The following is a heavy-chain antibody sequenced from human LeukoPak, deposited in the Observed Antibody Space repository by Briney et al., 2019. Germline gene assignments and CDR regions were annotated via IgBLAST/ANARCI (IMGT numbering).Heavy chain of an antibody. Sequence: ASVKVSCKASGYTFTGYYIYWVRQAPGQRLEWMGWINPNSGGTNYAQKFQGRVTMTRDTSISTAYMELSRLTSDDTAAYYCARAIGYSSYWGQGTLATVSS. CDR3: ARAIGYSSY. CDR1: GYTFTGYY. CDR2: INPNSGGT. V-gene: IGHV1-2*02. D-gene: IGHD6-19*01. J-gene: IGHJ4*02.